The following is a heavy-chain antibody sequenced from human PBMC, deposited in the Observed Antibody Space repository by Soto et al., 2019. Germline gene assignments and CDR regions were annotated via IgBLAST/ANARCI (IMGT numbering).Heavy chain of an antibody. J-gene: IGHJ4*02. CDR3: ARQFASGRDYFDY. Sequence: SETLSLTCTVSGGSISSYYWSWIRQPPGKGLEWIGYIYYSGSTNYNPSLKSRVTISVDTSKNQFSLKLSSVTAADTAVYYCARQFASGRDYFDYWGQGTLVTVSS. CDR1: GGSISSYY. D-gene: IGHD2-21*01. CDR2: IYYSGST. V-gene: IGHV4-59*08.